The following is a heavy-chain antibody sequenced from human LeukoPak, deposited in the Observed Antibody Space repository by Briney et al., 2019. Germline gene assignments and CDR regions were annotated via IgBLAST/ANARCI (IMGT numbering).Heavy chain of an antibody. CDR1: SGSISSYY. J-gene: IGHJ6*03. CDR2: IYYSGST. D-gene: IGHD6-6*01. CDR3: ARVEYFDYYYMDV. Sequence: SETLSLTCTVSSGSISSYYWSWIRQPPGKGLEWIGYIYYSGSTNYNPSLKSRVTISVDTSKNQFSLKLSSVTAADTAVYYCARVEYFDYYYMDVWGKGTTVTVSS. V-gene: IGHV4-59*01.